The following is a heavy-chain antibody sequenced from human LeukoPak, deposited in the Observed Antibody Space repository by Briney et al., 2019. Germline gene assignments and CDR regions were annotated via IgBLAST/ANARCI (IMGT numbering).Heavy chain of an antibody. Sequence: ASVKVSCKASGYTFTSYGISWVRQAPGQGLEWMGWISAYNGNTNYAQKLQGRVTMTTDTSTSTASMELSSLISEDTAVYYCARVGATTTFDYWGQGTLVTVSS. D-gene: IGHD1-26*01. J-gene: IGHJ4*02. V-gene: IGHV1-18*01. CDR2: ISAYNGNT. CDR1: GYTFTSYG. CDR3: ARVGATTTFDY.